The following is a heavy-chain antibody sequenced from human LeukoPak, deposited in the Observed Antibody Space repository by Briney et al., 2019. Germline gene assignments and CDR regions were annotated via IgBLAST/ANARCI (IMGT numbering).Heavy chain of an antibody. V-gene: IGHV1-46*01. CDR2: INPSGGST. CDR3: ARGVILTGYYNVRDTREDYYYYMDV. D-gene: IGHD3-9*01. Sequence: GASVKVSCKASGYTFTSYYVHCVRQAPGQGLEWMGIINPSGGSTSYAQKFQGRVTMTRDMSTSTVYMELSSLRSEDTAVYYCARGVILTGYYNVRDTREDYYYYMDVWGKGTTVTVSS. CDR1: GYTFTSYY. J-gene: IGHJ6*03.